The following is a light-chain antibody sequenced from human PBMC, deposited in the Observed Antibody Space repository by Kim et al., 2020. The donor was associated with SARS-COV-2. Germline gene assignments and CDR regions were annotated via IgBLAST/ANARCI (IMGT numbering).Light chain of an antibody. V-gene: IGLV2-8*01. CDR1: SSDVGGYNY. CDR3: SSYAGSNSWV. J-gene: IGLJ3*02. Sequence: QSALTQPPSASGSHGQSVTMSCTGTSSDVGGYNYVSWYQQQPGKAPKLMIYAVTKRPSGVPDRFSSSKSGNTASLTVSGLQAEDEADYYCSSYAGSNSWVFGGGTQLTVL. CDR2: AVT.